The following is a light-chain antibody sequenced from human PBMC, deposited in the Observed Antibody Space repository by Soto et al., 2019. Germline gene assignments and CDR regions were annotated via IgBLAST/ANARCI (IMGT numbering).Light chain of an antibody. Sequence: QSALIQPASVSGSRGQSITISCTGASSDVGGYNYVSWYQQFPGRAPKVMIYEVTNRPSGVSNRFSGSKSGNTASLTISGLQAEDEADYYCAAWDDSLNGWVFGGGTKLTVL. V-gene: IGLV2-14*01. CDR1: SSDVGGYNY. J-gene: IGLJ3*02. CDR3: AAWDDSLNGWV. CDR2: EVT.